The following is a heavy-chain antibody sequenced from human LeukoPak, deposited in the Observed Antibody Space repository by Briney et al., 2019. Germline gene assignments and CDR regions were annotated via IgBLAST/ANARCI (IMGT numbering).Heavy chain of an antibody. CDR3: EREFEATGFWALDY. D-gene: IGHD3-16*01. V-gene: IGHV3-74*01. J-gene: IGHJ4*02. Sequence: GGSLRLSCAVPGFTLSSYWMHWVRQAPGKGLVWVSRMNSDGRVTTYADSVKGRFPIYRDNAKNTLYLQMKSQRGEDTAVYYCEREFEATGFWALDYWGQGTVVTASS. CDR2: MNSDGRVT. CDR1: GFTLSSYW.